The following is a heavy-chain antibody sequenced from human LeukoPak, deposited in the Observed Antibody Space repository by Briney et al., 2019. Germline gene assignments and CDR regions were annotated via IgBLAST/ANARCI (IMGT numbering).Heavy chain of an antibody. CDR2: ISGDGGST. CDR3: AKPYEWEPYLDY. D-gene: IGHD1-26*01. Sequence: GGSLRLSCAASGFTFSSYAMSWVRQAPGKGLEWVSLISGDGGSTYYADSVKGRFTISRDNSKNSLYLQMNSLRTEDTALYYCAKPYEWEPYLDYWGQGTLVTVSS. J-gene: IGHJ4*02. CDR1: GFTFSSYA. V-gene: IGHV3-43*02.